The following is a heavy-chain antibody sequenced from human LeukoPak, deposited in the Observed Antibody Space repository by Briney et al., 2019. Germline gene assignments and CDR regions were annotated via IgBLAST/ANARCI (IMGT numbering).Heavy chain of an antibody. J-gene: IGHJ4*02. CDR2: INWNGGST. CDR1: GFTFDDYG. CDR3: AKGSSGGYSGSFDY. D-gene: IGHD6-6*01. V-gene: IGHV3-20*04. Sequence: GGSLRLSCAASGFTFDDYGMSWVRQAPGKGLEWVSGINWNGGSTGYADSVKGRFTISRDNAKNSLYLQMNSLRAEDTALYYCAKGSSGGYSGSFDYWGQGSLVTVSS.